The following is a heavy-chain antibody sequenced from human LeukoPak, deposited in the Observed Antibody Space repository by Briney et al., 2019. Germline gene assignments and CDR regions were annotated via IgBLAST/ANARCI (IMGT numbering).Heavy chain of an antibody. CDR1: GYTFTSYD. Sequence: ASVKVSCKASGYTFTSYDINWVRLATGQGLEWMGWMNPNSGNTGYAQKFQGRVTITRNTSISTAYMELSSLRSEDTAVYYCAAAVKYDSSGLDAFDIWGQGTMVTVSS. CDR2: MNPNSGNT. D-gene: IGHD3-22*01. V-gene: IGHV1-8*03. J-gene: IGHJ3*02. CDR3: AAAVKYDSSGLDAFDI.